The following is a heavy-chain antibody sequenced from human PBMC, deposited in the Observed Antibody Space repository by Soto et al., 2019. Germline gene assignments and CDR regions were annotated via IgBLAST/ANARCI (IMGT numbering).Heavy chain of an antibody. V-gene: IGHV1-69*13. Sequence: GASVKVSGKASGGSIRNYVMSWLRQAPGQGLEWMGGIIPVFETRTYAQKFQGRVTITADDSTSTVSMEMSNLRSEDTAVYFCSFHSDSNSYSRFDFWGQGTLVTVSS. CDR2: IIPVFETR. D-gene: IGHD4-4*01. CDR3: SFHSDSNSYSRFDF. CDR1: GGSIRNYV. J-gene: IGHJ4*02.